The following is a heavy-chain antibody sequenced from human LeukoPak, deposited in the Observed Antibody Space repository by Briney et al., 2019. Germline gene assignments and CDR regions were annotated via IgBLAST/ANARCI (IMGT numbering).Heavy chain of an antibody. CDR2: INPNSGGT. V-gene: IGHV1-2*02. CDR1: GYTFTGYY. D-gene: IGHD2-2*01. CDR3: ARFEVVPAAMVRYYGMDV. J-gene: IGHJ6*02. Sequence: PEASVKVSCKASGYTFTGYYMHWVRQAPGQGLEWMGWINPNSGGTNYAQKFQGRVTMTRDTSISTAYMELSRLRSDDTAVYYCARFEVVPAAMVRYYGMDVWGQGTTVTVSS.